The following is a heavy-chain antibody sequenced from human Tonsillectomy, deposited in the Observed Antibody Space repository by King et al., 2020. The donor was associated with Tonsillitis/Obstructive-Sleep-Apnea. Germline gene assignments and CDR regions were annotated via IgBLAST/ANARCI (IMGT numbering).Heavy chain of an antibody. V-gene: IGHV1-69*05. CDR1: GGTFSSYA. Sequence: QLVQSGAEVKKPGSSVKVSCKASGGTFSSYAISWVRQAPGQGLEWMGGIIPIFGTANYAQTFQGLGPRTPDESTSTAYMELSSLRSEDTAVYYCARDLGVAGVDYWGQGTLVTVSS. CDR3: ARDLGVAGVDY. D-gene: IGHD2-15*01. J-gene: IGHJ4*02. CDR2: IIPIFGTA.